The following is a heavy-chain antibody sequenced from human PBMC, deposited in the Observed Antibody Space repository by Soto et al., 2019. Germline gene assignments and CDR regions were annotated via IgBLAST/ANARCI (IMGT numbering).Heavy chain of an antibody. CDR1: GGTFSSYA. CDR2: LIPIFGTA. V-gene: IGHV1-69*01. Sequence: QVQLVQSGAEVKKPGSSVKVSCKASGGTFSSYAISWVRQAPGQGLEWMGGLIPIFGTANYAQKFQGRVTITADESTSTAYMELSSLRSEDTAVYYCARVVVVTAIPDYYYYYGMDVWGQGTTVTVSS. CDR3: ARVVVVTAIPDYYYYYGMDV. D-gene: IGHD2-21*02. J-gene: IGHJ6*02.